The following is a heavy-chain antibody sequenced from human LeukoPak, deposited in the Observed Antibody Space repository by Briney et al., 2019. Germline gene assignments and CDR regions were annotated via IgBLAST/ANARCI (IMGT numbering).Heavy chain of an antibody. CDR1: GGSISSSSYY. V-gene: IGHV4-39*07. Sequence: SETLSLTCTVSGGSISSSSYYWGWIRQPPGKGLEWIGSIYYSGSTYYNPSLKSRVTISVDTSKNQFSLKLSSVTAADTAVYYCARWDRIAVAGYNWFDPWGQGTLVTVSS. D-gene: IGHD6-19*01. CDR3: ARWDRIAVAGYNWFDP. J-gene: IGHJ5*02. CDR2: IYYSGST.